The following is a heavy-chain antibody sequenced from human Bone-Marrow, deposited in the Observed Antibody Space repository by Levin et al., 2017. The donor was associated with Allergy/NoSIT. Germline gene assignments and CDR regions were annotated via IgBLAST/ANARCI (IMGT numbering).Heavy chain of an antibody. CDR2: ISYDGSNK. D-gene: IGHD6-19*01. V-gene: IGHV3-30*18. CDR3: AKEHYYSSGWYGPAVY. J-gene: IGHJ4*02. CDR1: GFTFSSYG. Sequence: GESLKISCAASGFTFSSYGMHWVRQAPGKGLEWVAVISYDGSNKYYADSVKGRFTISRDNSKNTLYLQMNSLRAEDTAVYYCAKEHYYSSGWYGPAVYWGQGTLVTVSS.